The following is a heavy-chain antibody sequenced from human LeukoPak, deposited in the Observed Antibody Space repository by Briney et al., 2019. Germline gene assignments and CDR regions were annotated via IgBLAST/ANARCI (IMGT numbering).Heavy chain of an antibody. CDR3: ARVAATFDY. J-gene: IGHJ4*02. Sequence: SETLSLTCTVSGGSISSYYWSWLRQPPGKGLEWIGYIYYSGSTNYNPSLKSRVTISVDTSKNQFSLKLSSVTAADTAVYYCARVAATFDYWGQGTLVTVSS. V-gene: IGHV4-59*01. CDR2: IYYSGST. D-gene: IGHD2-15*01. CDR1: GGSISSYY.